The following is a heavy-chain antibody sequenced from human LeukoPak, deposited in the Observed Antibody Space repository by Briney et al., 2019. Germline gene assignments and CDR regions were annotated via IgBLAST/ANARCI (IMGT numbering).Heavy chain of an antibody. V-gene: IGHV1-69*01. CDR1: GGTFSSYA. J-gene: IGHJ6*04. Sequence: SVKVSCKASGGTFSSYAISWVRQAPGQGLEWMGGIIPIFGTANYAQKFQGRVTITADESTSTAYMELSSLRSEDTAVYYCARLLLLAPFHQYYYGMDVWGKGTTVTVSP. CDR3: ARLLLLAPFHQYYYGMDV. D-gene: IGHD2-15*01. CDR2: IIPIFGTA.